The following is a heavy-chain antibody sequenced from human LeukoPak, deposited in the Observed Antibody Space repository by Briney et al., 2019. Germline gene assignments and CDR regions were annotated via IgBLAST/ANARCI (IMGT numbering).Heavy chain of an antibody. Sequence: ASVTVSFKTSGYTFINFGINWVRQAPGQGLEWMGWISGNNDNPNYVQKFQGRFTVTTDSSTSTAYMELRNLRFDDTAVYYCARDGTSTDDYWGQGTLVTVSS. D-gene: IGHD2-2*01. CDR3: ARDGTSTDDY. V-gene: IGHV1-18*01. J-gene: IGHJ4*02. CDR2: ISGNNDNP. CDR1: GYTFINFG.